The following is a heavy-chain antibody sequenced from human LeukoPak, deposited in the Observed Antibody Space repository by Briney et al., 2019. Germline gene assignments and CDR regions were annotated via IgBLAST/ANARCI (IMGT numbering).Heavy chain of an antibody. V-gene: IGHV3-23*01. J-gene: IGHJ4*02. CDR3: AKGYLYYYGSGMGEY. CDR1: GFTFSSYA. CDR2: ISGSGGNT. Sequence: GGSLRLSCAASGFTFSSYAMSWVRQAPGKGLEWVSTISGSGGNTYYADSVKGRFTISRDNSKNTLYLQMNSLRAEDTAVYYCAKGYLYYYGSGMGEYWGQGTLVTVSS. D-gene: IGHD3-10*01.